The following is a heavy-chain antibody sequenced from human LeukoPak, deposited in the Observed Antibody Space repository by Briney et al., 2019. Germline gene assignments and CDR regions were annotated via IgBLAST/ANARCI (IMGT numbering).Heavy chain of an antibody. J-gene: IGHJ4*02. V-gene: IGHV4-61*02. CDR2: IYTSGGT. D-gene: IGHD2-2*01. CDR3: AREGRYCSSTSCYGEFDY. Sequence: SQTLSLTCTVSGGSISSGSYYWSGIRQPAGKGLEWIGRIYTSGGTNYNPSLKSRVTISVDTSKNQFSLKLSSVTAADTAVYYCAREGRYCSSTSCYGEFDYWGQGTLVTVSS. CDR1: GGSISSGSYY.